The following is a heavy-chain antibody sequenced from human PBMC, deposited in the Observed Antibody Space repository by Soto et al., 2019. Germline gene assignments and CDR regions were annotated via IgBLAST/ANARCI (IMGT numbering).Heavy chain of an antibody. J-gene: IGHJ4*02. Sequence: EVQLVESGGGLVQPGGSLRLSCAASGFPFGSYGMNWFGQAPGKGLEWVSYISSSSSTIHYADSVKGRFTISRDNAKNSLYLQMNSLTDEDTAVYYCASRFDYWGQGTLVTVSS. CDR2: ISSSSSTI. V-gene: IGHV3-48*02. CDR1: GFPFGSYG. CDR3: ASRFDY.